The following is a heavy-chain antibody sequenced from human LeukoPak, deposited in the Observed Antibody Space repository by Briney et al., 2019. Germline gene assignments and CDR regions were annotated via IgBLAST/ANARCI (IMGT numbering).Heavy chain of an antibody. J-gene: IGHJ4*02. CDR2: ISESGGST. V-gene: IGHV3-23*01. CDR3: AKGSATGYFDY. CDR1: GFTFSSYA. Sequence: PGGSLRLSCAASGFTFSSYAMTWVRHAPGKGLEWVSSISESGGSTFYADSVKGRFTISRDNSKNTLYLQLNSLRAEDTAEYYCAKGSATGYFDYWGQGTLVTVST. D-gene: IGHD3-10*01.